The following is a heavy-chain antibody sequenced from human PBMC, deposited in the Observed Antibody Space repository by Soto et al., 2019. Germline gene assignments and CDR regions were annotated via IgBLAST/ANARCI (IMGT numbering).Heavy chain of an antibody. Sequence: GESLRLACAASGFHFSTYLMSWVRRTPGKGLEWVANIKQGGNDKFYVDSVKGRFTISRDNDKKSLYLQMDSLRVEDTAVYYCVGALTYEVPYYYYGMDVWGQGTTVTVSS. CDR2: IKQGGNDK. CDR1: GFHFSTYL. D-gene: IGHD3-16*01. J-gene: IGHJ6*02. V-gene: IGHV3-7*01. CDR3: VGALTYEVPYYYYGMDV.